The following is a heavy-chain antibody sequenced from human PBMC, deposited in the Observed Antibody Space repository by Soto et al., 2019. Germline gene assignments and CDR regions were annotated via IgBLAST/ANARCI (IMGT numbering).Heavy chain of an antibody. CDR2: IGAGGANI. J-gene: IGHJ4*02. CDR3: VYHFNNYESYY. Sequence: GWSLRLSCAASVFTFISSAMNWVRQAPGRGLEWVSIIGAGGANIYYADSVKGRFTISRDDSKNTVYLQMNSLRAEDTAIYYCVYHFNNYESYYWGQGTQVTVSS. CDR1: VFTFISSA. D-gene: IGHD3-3*01. V-gene: IGHV3-23*01.